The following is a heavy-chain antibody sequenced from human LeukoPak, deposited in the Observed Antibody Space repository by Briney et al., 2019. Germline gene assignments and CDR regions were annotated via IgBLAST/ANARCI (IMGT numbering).Heavy chain of an antibody. CDR1: GGSICSSNW. V-gene: IGHV4-4*02. CDR3: ARTYYDILTGYFYGMDV. J-gene: IGHJ6*04. CDR2: IYHSGST. Sequence: PSETLSLTCAVSGGSICSSNWWSWVRQPPGKGLEWIGEIYHSGSTNYNPSLKSRVTISVDKSKNQFSLKLSSVTAADTAVYYCARTYYDILTGYFYGMDVWGKGTTVTVSS. D-gene: IGHD3-9*01.